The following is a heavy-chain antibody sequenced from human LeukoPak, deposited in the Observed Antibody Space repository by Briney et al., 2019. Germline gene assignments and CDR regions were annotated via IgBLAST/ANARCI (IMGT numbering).Heavy chain of an antibody. CDR1: GYTFTSSY. CDR2: INPIGDST. J-gene: IGHJ4*02. Sequence: ASVKVSCKASGYTFTSSYMHWVRQAPGQGLEWMGIINPIGDSTNYAQKFQGRVTMTRDTSTSTVYMELSSLRSEDTSVYYCASAVVVTATLDYWGQGTLVTVSS. CDR3: ASAVVVTATLDY. D-gene: IGHD2-21*02. V-gene: IGHV1-46*01.